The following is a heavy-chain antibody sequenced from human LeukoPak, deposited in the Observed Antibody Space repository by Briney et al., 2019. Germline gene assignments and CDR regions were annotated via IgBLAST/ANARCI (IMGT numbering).Heavy chain of an antibody. J-gene: IGHJ4*02. CDR3: ASAIAPKNWGAAYYFDY. CDR2: IYYSGST. V-gene: IGHV4-59*01. CDR1: GGSISGYY. Sequence: SETLSLTCTVSGGSISGYYWSWIRQPPGKGLEWIGYIYYSGSTNYNPSLKSRVTISVDTSKNQFSLQLSSVTAADTAVYYCASAIAPKNWGAAYYFDYWGQGALVTVSS. D-gene: IGHD7-27*01.